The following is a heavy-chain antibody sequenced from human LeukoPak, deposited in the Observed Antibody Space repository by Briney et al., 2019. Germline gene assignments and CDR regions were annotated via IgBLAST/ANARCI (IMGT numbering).Heavy chain of an antibody. CDR1: GFTFSTFA. J-gene: IGHJ3*02. CDR3: ARGGSYLSAFDI. Sequence: GGSLRLSCETSGFTFSTFAMSWVRQAPGKGLEWVSLISGSGARTYYADSVMGRFTISRDNSKNTLYLQMNSLRAEDTAVYYCARGGSYLSAFDIWGQGTMVTVSS. V-gene: IGHV3-23*01. CDR2: ISGSGART. D-gene: IGHD1-26*01.